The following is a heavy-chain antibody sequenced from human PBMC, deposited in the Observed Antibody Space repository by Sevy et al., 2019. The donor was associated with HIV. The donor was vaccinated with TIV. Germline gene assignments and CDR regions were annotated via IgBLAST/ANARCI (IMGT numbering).Heavy chain of an antibody. CDR2: IRTKPNNYAT. V-gene: IGHV3-73*01. J-gene: IGHJ4*02. Sequence: GGSLRLSCAASGFTFSDSAMFWVRQASGKGLEWVGRIRTKPNNYATALAASVKDRVTISIEDSKNTTYLQMSSLKAEDTALYFCTCGYGRFDFWGQGALVTVSS. CDR3: TCGYGRFDF. D-gene: IGHD4-17*01. CDR1: GFTFSDSA.